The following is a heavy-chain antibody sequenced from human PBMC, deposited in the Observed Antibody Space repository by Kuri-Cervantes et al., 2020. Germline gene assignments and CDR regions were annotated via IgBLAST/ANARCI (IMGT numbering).Heavy chain of an antibody. J-gene: IGHJ4*02. D-gene: IGHD3-3*01. CDR2: MNPNSGNT. CDR3: ARLDIFWSGYSLPDDY. V-gene: IGHV1-8*01. Sequence: ASVKVSCKASGGTFTSYDINWVRQATGQGLEWMGWMNPNSGNTGYAQKFQGRVTMTRNTSISTAYMELSSLRSEDTAVYYCARLDIFWSGYSLPDDYWGQGTLVTVSS. CDR1: GGTFTSYD.